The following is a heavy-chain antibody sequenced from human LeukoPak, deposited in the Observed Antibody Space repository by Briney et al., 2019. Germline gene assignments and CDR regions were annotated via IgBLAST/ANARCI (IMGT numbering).Heavy chain of an antibody. CDR3: AREDFLEWPSGVYDV. V-gene: IGHV1-69*13. Sequence: SVKVSCKASGDTFSNYAVTWVRQAPGQGLEWMGGIIPILATTNYAQKFQGKVTITADDSTSTAFMEVNSLRSEDTAVYYCAREDFLEWPSGVYDVWGHGTMVTVSS. D-gene: IGHD3-3*01. CDR2: IIPILATT. J-gene: IGHJ3*01. CDR1: GDTFSNYA.